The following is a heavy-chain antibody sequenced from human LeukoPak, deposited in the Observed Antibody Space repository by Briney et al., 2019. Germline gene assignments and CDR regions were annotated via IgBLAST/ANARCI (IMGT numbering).Heavy chain of an antibody. CDR3: ARDSGYSSDDAY. Sequence: GGSLRLSCVASGFTFSRYGMNWVRQAPGKGLEWVSSIIDSTGYTYYADSVKGRFTVSRDNAKNSLYLLMNSLRAEDTAVYYCARDSGYSSDDAYWGQGTLVTVSS. V-gene: IGHV3-21*01. CDR1: GFTFSRYG. J-gene: IGHJ4*02. CDR2: IIDSTGYT. D-gene: IGHD5-12*01.